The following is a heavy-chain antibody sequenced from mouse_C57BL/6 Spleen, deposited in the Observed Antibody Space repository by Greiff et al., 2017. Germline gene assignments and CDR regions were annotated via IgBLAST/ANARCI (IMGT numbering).Heavy chain of an antibody. V-gene: IGHV1-55*01. Sequence: QVQLQQPGAELVKPGASVKMSCKASGYTFTSYWITWVKQRPGQGLEWIGDIYPGSGSTNYNEKFKSKATLTVDTSSSTAYMQLSSLTSEDSAVXYCARFDDGFPLFDYWGQGTTLTVSS. CDR3: ARFDDGFPLFDY. CDR1: GYTFTSYW. D-gene: IGHD2-3*01. J-gene: IGHJ2*01. CDR2: IYPGSGST.